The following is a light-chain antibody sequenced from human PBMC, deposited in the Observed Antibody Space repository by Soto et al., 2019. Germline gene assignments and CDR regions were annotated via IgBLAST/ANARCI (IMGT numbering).Light chain of an antibody. Sequence: QSVLAQPASVSGSPGQSITISCTGTSSDVVSYNLVSWYQQHPGKAPKLMIYEGSRRPSGVSNRFSGSKSGNTASLTISGLQAEDEADYYCCSDAGSSTCVFGTGTKVTVL. CDR3: CSDAGSSTCV. J-gene: IGLJ1*01. V-gene: IGLV2-23*01. CDR1: SSDVVSYNL. CDR2: EGS.